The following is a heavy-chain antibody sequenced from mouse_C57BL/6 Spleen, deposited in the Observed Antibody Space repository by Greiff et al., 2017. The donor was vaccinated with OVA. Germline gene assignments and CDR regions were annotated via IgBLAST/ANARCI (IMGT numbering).Heavy chain of an antibody. CDR3: ASGWGNYFDY. CDR1: GFSLTSYG. J-gene: IGHJ2*01. V-gene: IGHV2-2*01. CDR2: IWSGGST. Sequence: VMLVESGPGLVQPSQSLSITCTVSGFSLTSYGVHWVRQSPGKGLEWLGVIWSGGSTDYNAAFISRLSTSKDNSKSQVFVKMNSLQADDTARNYCASGWGNYFDYWGKGTTLTVSS.